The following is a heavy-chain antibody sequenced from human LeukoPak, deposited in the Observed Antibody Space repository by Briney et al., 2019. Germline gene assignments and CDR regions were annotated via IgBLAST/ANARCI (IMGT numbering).Heavy chain of an antibody. Sequence: SETLSLTCAVYGGSFSGYYWSWIRQPPGKGLEWIGEINHSGSTNYNLSLKSRVTISVDTSKNQFSLKLSSVTAADTAVYYCARGHRIDYWGQGTLVTVSS. CDR3: ARGHRIDY. J-gene: IGHJ4*02. CDR2: INHSGST. V-gene: IGHV4-34*01. CDR1: GGSFSGYY.